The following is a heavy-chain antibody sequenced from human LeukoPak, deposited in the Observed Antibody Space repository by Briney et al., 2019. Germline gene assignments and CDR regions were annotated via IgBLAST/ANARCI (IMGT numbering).Heavy chain of an antibody. V-gene: IGHV1-8*02. Sequence: ASVKVSCKASGYTFTGYYMHWVRQAPGQGLEWMGWMNPNSGNTGYAQKFQGRVTMTRDTSISTAYMELSSLRSEDTAVYYCARMSYYDSSGDNWFDPWGQGTLVTVSS. CDR3: ARMSYYDSSGDNWFDP. CDR2: MNPNSGNT. CDR1: GYTFTGYY. D-gene: IGHD3-22*01. J-gene: IGHJ5*02.